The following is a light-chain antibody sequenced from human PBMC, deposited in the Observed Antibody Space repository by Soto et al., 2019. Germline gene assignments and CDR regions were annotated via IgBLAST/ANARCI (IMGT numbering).Light chain of an antibody. Sequence: QSVLTQPASVSGSPGQSITISCTGTSSDIGGYNSVSWYQQHPAKAPKLMIYEVSNRPSGVSNRFSGSKSGNTASLTISGLQAEDEADYYCSSYASSSPYVFGTGTKLTVL. CDR3: SSYASSSPYV. J-gene: IGLJ1*01. CDR1: SSDIGGYNS. V-gene: IGLV2-14*01. CDR2: EVS.